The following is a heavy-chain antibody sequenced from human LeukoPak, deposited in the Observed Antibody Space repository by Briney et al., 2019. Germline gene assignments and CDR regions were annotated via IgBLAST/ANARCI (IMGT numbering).Heavy chain of an antibody. Sequence: PGGSLRLSCAASGFIFTDYAMSWVRQAPGKGLVWVSGISGSGGTTYYVDSVKGRFTISRDNSKNTLYLQMNSLRAEDTAVYYCASHRHYDSNGYYPYFDYWGQGTLVTFSS. J-gene: IGHJ4*02. D-gene: IGHD3-22*01. V-gene: IGHV3-23*01. CDR1: GFIFTDYA. CDR3: ASHRHYDSNGYYPYFDY. CDR2: ISGSGGTT.